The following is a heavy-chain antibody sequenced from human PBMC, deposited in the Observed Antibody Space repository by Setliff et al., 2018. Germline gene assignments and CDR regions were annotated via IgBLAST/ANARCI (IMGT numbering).Heavy chain of an antibody. V-gene: IGHV3-43D*04. J-gene: IGHJ5*02. CDR3: VKDTGNGGNTRWHWFYP. CDR2: ISWDGTRT. D-gene: IGHD2-15*01. Sequence: PGGSLRLSCSTSGFTFDDYAMHWVRQAPGKGLEWVSLISWDGTRTNYVDSLKGRVTISRDNSKNSLFLQMNSLRVEDTALYYCVKDTGNGGNTRWHWFYPWGQGTLVTVSS. CDR1: GFTFDDYA.